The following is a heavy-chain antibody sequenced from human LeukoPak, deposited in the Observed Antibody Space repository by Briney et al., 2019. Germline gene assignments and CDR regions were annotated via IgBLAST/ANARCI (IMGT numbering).Heavy chain of an antibody. CDR1: GFTFSDYY. J-gene: IGHJ4*02. V-gene: IGHV3-11*01. CDR3: ARVSSYSYGQHFDY. CDR2: ISSSGSTI. Sequence: GGSLRLSCAASGFTFSDYYMGWIRQAPGKGLEWVSYISSSGSTIYYADSVKGRFTISGDNAKNSLYLQMNSLRAEDTAVYYCARVSSYSYGQHFDYWGQGTLVTVSS. D-gene: IGHD5-18*01.